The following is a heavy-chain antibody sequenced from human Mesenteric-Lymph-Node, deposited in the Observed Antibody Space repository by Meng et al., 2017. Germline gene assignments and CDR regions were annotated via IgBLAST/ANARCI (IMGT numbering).Heavy chain of an antibody. CDR3: ARDLGVATSIAGFVY. CDR1: GCSTSSGDYY. Sequence: QVPLQESGPGPVKPSQTPSPNLTFSGCSTSSGDYYWSWVRQPPGKGLEWIGHIYYSGSTYYNPSLKSRVTISVDTSKNQFSLRLSSVTAADTAVYYCARDLGVATSIAGFVYWGQGTLVTVSS. CDR2: IYYSGST. J-gene: IGHJ4*02. V-gene: IGHV4-30-4*01. D-gene: IGHD5-12*01.